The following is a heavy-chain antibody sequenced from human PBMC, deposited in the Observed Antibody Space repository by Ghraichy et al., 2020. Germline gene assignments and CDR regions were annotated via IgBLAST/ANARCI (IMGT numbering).Heavy chain of an antibody. V-gene: IGHV3-21*01. CDR3: AGAPAAGVGLPNWFDP. CDR2: ISSSSSYI. CDR1: GFTFSSYS. D-gene: IGHD6-13*01. J-gene: IGHJ5*02. Sequence: GGSLRLSCAASGFTFSSYSMNWVRQAPGKGLEWVSSISSSSSYIYYADSVKGRFTISRDNAKNSLYLQMNSLRAEDTAVYYCAGAPAAGVGLPNWFDPWGQGTLVTVSS.